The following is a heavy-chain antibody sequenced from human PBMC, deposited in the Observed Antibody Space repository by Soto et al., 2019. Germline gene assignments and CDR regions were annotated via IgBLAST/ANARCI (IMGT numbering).Heavy chain of an antibody. CDR2: TSGYSGNS. CDR3: ATELFGHVDALDI. J-gene: IGHJ3*02. D-gene: IGHD2-21*01. V-gene: IGHV1-18*01. CDR1: GYIFSSFY. Sequence: ASVKVSCKASGYIFSSFYINWVRQAPGQGLEWMGWTSGYSGNSKYAQKFQGRVTRTTDTSTNTGYMEMRSLTSDDTAVYYCATELFGHVDALDICGQGTMVTVSS.